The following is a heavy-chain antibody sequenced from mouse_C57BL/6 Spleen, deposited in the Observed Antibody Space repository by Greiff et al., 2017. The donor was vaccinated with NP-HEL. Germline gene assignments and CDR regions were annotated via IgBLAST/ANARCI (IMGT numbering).Heavy chain of an antibody. CDR1: GFTFSDYG. CDR3: ARTYYGYADYYAMDY. V-gene: IGHV5-17*01. CDR2: ISSGSSTI. D-gene: IGHD2-9*01. J-gene: IGHJ4*01. Sequence: EVMLVESGGGLVKPGGSLKLSCAASGFTFSDYGMHWVRQAPEKGLEWVAYISSGSSTIYYADTVKGRFTISRDNAKNTLFLQMTSLRSEDTAMYYCARTYYGYADYYAMDYWGQGTSVTVSS.